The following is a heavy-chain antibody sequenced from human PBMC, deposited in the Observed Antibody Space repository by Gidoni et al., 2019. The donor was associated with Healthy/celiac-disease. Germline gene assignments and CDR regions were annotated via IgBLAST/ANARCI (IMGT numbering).Heavy chain of an antibody. Sequence: QVQLQESGPGLVKPSQTLSLTCTVSGGSISSGSYYWSWIRQPAGKGLEWIGRIYTSGSTNYNPSLKSRVTMSVDTSKNQFSLKLSSVTAADTAVYYCAREASGPGPYCGGDCYSFPLRWFDPWGQGTLVTVSS. CDR1: GGSISSGSYY. CDR3: AREASGPGPYCGGDCYSFPLRWFDP. D-gene: IGHD2-21*01. V-gene: IGHV4-61*02. J-gene: IGHJ5*02. CDR2: IYTSGST.